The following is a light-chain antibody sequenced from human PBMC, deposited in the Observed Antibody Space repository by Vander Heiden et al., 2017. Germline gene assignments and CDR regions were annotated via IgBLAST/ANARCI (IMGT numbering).Light chain of an antibody. CDR2: WAS. CDR1: QSLLFRSNNKNY. J-gene: IGKJ3*01. CDR3: QQYFSTPST. V-gene: IGKV4-1*01. Sequence: DSVMIQSPDSLAVALGERATINCKSSQSLLFRSNNKNYLAWYQQKSGQPPKLLFSWASTRESGVPDRFVASGSGADFTLDISSLQSEDVAVYYCQQYFSTPSTFGPGTRVNIK.